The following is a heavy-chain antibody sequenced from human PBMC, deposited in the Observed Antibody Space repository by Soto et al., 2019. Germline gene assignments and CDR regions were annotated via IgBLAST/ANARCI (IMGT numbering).Heavy chain of an antibody. V-gene: IGHV3-23*01. CDR3: PKDRSSRVWLCYFDY. CDR2: ISGSGGST. Sequence: GSLLVPCAASGFTFSSYAMSWVRQAPGKGLEWVSAISGSGGSTYYADSVKGRFTISRDDSKNTLYLQMNSLRAEDTAVYYCPKDRSSRVWLCYFDYWGQGTLVTVSS. D-gene: IGHD3-16*01. CDR1: GFTFSSYA. J-gene: IGHJ4*02.